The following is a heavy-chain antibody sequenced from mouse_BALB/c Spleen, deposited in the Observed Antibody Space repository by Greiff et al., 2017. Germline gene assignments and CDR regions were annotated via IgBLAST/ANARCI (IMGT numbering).Heavy chain of an antibody. CDR1: GYTFTSYN. Sequence: QVQLQQPGAELVKPGASVKMSCKASGYTFTSYNMHWVKQTPGQGLEWIGAIYPGNGDTSYNQKFKGKATLTADKSSSTAYMQLSSLTSEDSAVYYCARRGRYDGYGFAYWGQGTLVTVSA. CDR2: IYPGNGDT. D-gene: IGHD2-3*01. V-gene: IGHV1-12*01. J-gene: IGHJ3*01. CDR3: ARRGRYDGYGFAY.